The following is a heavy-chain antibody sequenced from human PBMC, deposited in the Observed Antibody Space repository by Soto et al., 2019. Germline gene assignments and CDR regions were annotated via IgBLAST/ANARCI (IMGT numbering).Heavy chain of an antibody. CDR3: ARGRFFGSGSYQIGYVDH. CDR1: GFTFSDHF. J-gene: IGHJ4*01. V-gene: IGHV3-72*01. D-gene: IGHD3-10*01. CDR2: IRNEANAYST. Sequence: VQLVESGGGLVQPGGSLRLSCAASGFTFSDHFMDWVRQSPGKGLEWVGRIRNEANAYSTEYAASVKGRFTVSRDNSKNELYLQMSSLKTEDTAVYYCARGRFFGSGSYQIGYVDHWSHGTLVTVSS.